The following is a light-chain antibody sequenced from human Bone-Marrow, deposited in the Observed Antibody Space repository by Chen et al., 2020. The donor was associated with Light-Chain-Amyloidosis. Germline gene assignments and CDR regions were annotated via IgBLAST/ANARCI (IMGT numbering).Light chain of an antibody. V-gene: IGKV1-17*03. CDR2: TIS. CDR1: QDIAAY. CDR3: LQHQSYPIT. J-gene: IGKJ5*01. Sequence: DIQMTQSPSTRSAFVGDRVTIPCRASQDIAAYVAWFQQKPGQVPKRLIYTISALHRGVPSRFSGSGSGTEFTLTISSLQPEDFATYYCLQHQSYPITFGQGTRLEIK.